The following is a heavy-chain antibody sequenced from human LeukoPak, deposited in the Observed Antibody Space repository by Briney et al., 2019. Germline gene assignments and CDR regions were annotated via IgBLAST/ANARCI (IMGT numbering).Heavy chain of an antibody. CDR3: ARERTDIDAFDI. V-gene: IGHV3-53*01. CDR2: LYSGGTT. J-gene: IGHJ3*02. Sequence: GGSLRLSCAVSGFSVSSNYMSWVRQAPGKGLEWVSFLYSGGTTYYADSVKGRFTISRDTSRNTLFLQTNSLRAEDTAVYYCARERTDIDAFDIWGQGTMVTVSS. D-gene: IGHD1-1*01. CDR1: GFSVSSNY.